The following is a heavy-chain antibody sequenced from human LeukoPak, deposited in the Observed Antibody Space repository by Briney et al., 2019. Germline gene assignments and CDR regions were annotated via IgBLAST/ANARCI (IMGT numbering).Heavy chain of an antibody. CDR3: ARDPTYGMDAFDI. Sequence: GGSLRLSCAASGFSFSSYWMTWVRQAPGKGLEWVANINQDGSDKPYVDSVKGRFTISRDNAKNSLYLQMNSLRAEDTAVYYCARDPTYGMDAFDIWGQGTMVTVSS. D-gene: IGHD4-17*01. J-gene: IGHJ3*02. V-gene: IGHV3-7*01. CDR2: INQDGSDK. CDR1: GFSFSSYW.